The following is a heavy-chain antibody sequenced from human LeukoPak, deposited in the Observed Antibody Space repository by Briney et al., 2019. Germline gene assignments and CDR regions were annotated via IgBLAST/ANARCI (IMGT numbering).Heavy chain of an antibody. CDR1: GYTFTSYG. J-gene: IGHJ4*02. V-gene: IGHV1-18*01. CDR3: ARDLNDFWSGYPPYYFDY. D-gene: IGHD3-3*01. CDR2: ISAYNGNT. Sequence: GASVKVSCKASGYTFTSYGISWVRQAPGQGLEWMGWISAYNGNTNYAQKLQGRVTMTTDTSTSTAYMELRSLRSDDTAVYYCARDLNDFWSGYPPYYFDYWAREPWSPSPQ.